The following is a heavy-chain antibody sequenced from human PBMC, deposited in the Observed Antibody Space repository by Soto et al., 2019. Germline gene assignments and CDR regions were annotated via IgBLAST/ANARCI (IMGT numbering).Heavy chain of an antibody. CDR2: INPKSGGT. Sequence: ASVKVSCKASGYSFTDYHIHWVRQAPGQGLEWLGRINPKSGGTSSAQKFQGWVTMTRDRSISTVYMELTRLRSDDTAVYFCARGHSVHCSSGVCSFSYSHERGGWGQGTTFTVSS. V-gene: IGHV1-2*04. CDR1: GYSFTDYH. D-gene: IGHD2-8*01. CDR3: ARGHSVHCSSGVCSFSYSHERGG. J-gene: IGHJ6*02.